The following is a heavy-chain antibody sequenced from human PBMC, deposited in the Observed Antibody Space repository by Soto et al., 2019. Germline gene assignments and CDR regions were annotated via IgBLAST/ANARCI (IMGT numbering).Heavy chain of an antibody. CDR3: ARDFGLRGYSSLITPYYFDY. CDR2: INSDVTYI. Sequence: GGSLRLSCAASGFTFSNYTFNWVRQAPGKGLEWVSSINSDVTYIFYADSLQGRFTISRDNARNSLFLQMNRLRAEDTAVYYCARDFGLRGYSSLITPYYFDYWGQGAVGTVSS. D-gene: IGHD4-4*01. V-gene: IGHV3-21*01. CDR1: GFTFSNYT. J-gene: IGHJ4*02.